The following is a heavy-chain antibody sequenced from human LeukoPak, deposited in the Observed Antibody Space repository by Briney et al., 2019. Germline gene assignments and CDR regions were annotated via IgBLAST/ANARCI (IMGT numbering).Heavy chain of an antibody. Sequence: SQTLSLTCAISGDSVSSNSVTWNWIRQSPSRGLEWLGRTYYRSTWYNDYAVSVRGRITVNPDTSKNQFSLHLNSVTPEDTAVYYCARGLTQYDCFDPWGQGILSPSPQ. CDR2: TYYRSTWYN. J-gene: IGHJ5*02. CDR3: ARGLTQYDCFDP. V-gene: IGHV6-1*01. D-gene: IGHD2-2*01. CDR1: GDSVSSNSVT.